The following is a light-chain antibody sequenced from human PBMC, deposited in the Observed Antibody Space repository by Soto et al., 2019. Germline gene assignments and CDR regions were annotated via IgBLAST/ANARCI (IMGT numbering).Light chain of an antibody. CDR2: AAS. CDR1: QDISNF. Sequence: DIQMTQSPISLSASIGDRVTVTCRASQDISNFLNWYQQKPGKALKLLIYAASNLQSGVPSRFSGSGSGTDFTLTINNLQPVDFATYYCQQSYSTPRTFGQGTKMEIK. J-gene: IGKJ1*01. CDR3: QQSYSTPRT. V-gene: IGKV1-39*01.